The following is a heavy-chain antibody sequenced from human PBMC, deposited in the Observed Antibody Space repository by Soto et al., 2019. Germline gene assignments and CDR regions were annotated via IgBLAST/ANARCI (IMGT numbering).Heavy chain of an antibody. J-gene: IGHJ5*02. CDR1: GYTFTSYG. CDR3: ARRPRTGTGIGWFDP. CDR2: ISAYNGNT. V-gene: IGHV1-18*01. Sequence: QVQLVQSGAEVKKPGASVKVSCKALGYTFTSYGISWVRQAPGQGLEWMGWISAYNGNTNYAQNLQGRVTMTTDTSTSTAYMELRSLTSDDTAVYYCARRPRTGTGIGWFDPWGQGTLFIVSS. D-gene: IGHD1-1*01.